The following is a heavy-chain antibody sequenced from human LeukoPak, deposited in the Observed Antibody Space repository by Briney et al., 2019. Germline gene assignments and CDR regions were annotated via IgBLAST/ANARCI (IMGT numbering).Heavy chain of an antibody. CDR2: INPSGGST. CDR1: GYTFTSYY. J-gene: IGHJ4*02. D-gene: IGHD2-8*01. V-gene: IGHV1-46*01. Sequence: ASVKVSCKASGYTFTSYYIHWVRQAPGQELEWMGMINPSGGSTSYAQKFQGRVTMTRDTSTSTVYMELSSLRSEDTAVYYCARNTNSGFDYWGQGTLVTVSS. CDR3: ARNTNSGFDY.